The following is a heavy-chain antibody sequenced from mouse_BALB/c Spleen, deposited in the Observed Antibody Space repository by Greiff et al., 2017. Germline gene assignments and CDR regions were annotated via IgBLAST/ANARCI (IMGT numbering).Heavy chain of an antibody. CDR1: GFTFSDYY. Sequence: DVMLVESGGGLVKPGGSLKLSCAASGFTFSDYYMYWVRQTPEKRLEWVATISDGGSYTYYPDSVKGRFTISRDNAKNNLYLQMSSLKSEDTAMYYCARGGITTVVARYFDVWGAGTTVTVSS. CDR3: ARGGITTVVARYFDV. CDR2: ISDGGSYT. V-gene: IGHV5-4*02. J-gene: IGHJ1*01. D-gene: IGHD1-1*01.